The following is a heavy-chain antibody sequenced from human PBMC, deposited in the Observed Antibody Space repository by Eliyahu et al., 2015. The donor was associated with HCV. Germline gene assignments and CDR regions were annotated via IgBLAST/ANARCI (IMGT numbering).Heavy chain of an antibody. J-gene: IGHJ6*02. CDR3: ARGRKKLGDYYGMDA. Sequence: QVQLVESGGGLVKPGGSLRLSCAASGFSFSDYSMNWIRQAPGKGLEWVSDISISSTYTNYADSVKGRFTISRDNANNSLYLQLNNLRAEDTAVYYCARGRKKLGDYYGMDAWGQGTTVTVSS. CDR2: ISISSTYT. D-gene: IGHD1-14*01. V-gene: IGHV3-11*06. CDR1: GFSFSDYS.